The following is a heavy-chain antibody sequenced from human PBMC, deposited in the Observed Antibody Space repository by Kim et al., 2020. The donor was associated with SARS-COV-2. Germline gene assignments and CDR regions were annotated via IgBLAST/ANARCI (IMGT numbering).Heavy chain of an antibody. J-gene: IGHJ3*02. CDR1: GFTFSSYG. Sequence: GGSLRLSCAASGFTFSSYGMHWVRQAPGKGLEWVAVISYDGSNKYYADSVKGRFTISRDNSKNTLYLQMNSLRAEDTAVYYFAKEYYDILTGYDSNAFD. D-gene: IGHD3-9*01. CDR3: AKEYYDILTGYDSNAFD. CDR2: ISYDGSNK. V-gene: IGHV3-30*18.